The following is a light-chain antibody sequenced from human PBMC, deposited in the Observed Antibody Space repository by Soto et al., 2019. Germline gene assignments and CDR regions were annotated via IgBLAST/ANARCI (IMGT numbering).Light chain of an antibody. CDR2: KAS. J-gene: IGKJ1*01. CDR3: QHYNSYSEA. Sequence: IQMTQSPSTLSGSVGDRVTITCRASQTISSWLAWYQQKPGKAPKLLIYKASTLKSGVPSRVSGRGSGTEFTLTISSLQPADFSTDYCQHYNSYSEAFGQGTKVDI. CDR1: QTISSW. V-gene: IGKV1-5*03.